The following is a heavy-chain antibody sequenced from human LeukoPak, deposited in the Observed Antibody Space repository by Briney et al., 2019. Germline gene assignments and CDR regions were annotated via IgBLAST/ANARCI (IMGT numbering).Heavy chain of an antibody. V-gene: IGHV4-59*01. CDR2: IYYSGST. CDR3: ARQSSSSIYWYFDL. D-gene: IGHD6-6*01. CDR1: GGSISSYY. Sequence: PSETLSLTCTVSGGSISSYYWSWIRQPPGKGLEWIGYIYYSGSTNYNPSLKSRVTISVDTSKNQFSPKLSSVTAADTAVYYCARQSSSSIYWYFDLWGRGTLVTVSS. J-gene: IGHJ2*01.